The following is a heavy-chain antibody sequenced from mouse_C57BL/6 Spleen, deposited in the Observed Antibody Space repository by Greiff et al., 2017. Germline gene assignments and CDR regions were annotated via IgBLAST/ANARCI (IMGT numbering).Heavy chain of an antibody. J-gene: IGHJ3*01. V-gene: IGHV1-63*01. Sequence: VMLVESGAELVRPGTSVKMSCKASGYTFTNYWIGWAKQRPGHGLEWIGDIYPGGGYTNYNEKFKGKATLTADKSSSTAYMQFSSLTSEDSAIYYCARHQGFAYWGQGTLVTVSA. CDR3: ARHQGFAY. CDR1: GYTFTNYW. CDR2: IYPGGGYT.